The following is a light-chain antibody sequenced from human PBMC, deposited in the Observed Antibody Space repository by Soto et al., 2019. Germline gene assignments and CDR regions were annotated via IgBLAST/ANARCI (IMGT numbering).Light chain of an antibody. J-gene: IGKJ1*01. CDR2: GAS. Sequence: EIVTTHSTSSLPVSHRESATLSCRASQSVSSNLAWYQQKPGQAPRLLIYGASTRATGIPARFSGSGSGTEFTLTISSLQSEDFAVYYCQQYNNWPQTFGQGTNVEIK. V-gene: IGKV3-15*01. CDR1: QSVSSN. CDR3: QQYNNWPQT.